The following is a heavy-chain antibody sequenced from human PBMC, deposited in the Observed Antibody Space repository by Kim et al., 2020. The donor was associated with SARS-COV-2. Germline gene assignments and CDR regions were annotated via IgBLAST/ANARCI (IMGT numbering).Heavy chain of an antibody. D-gene: IGHD3-22*01. V-gene: IGHV4-31*02. CDR3: ARAVITMIVVVGAFDI. J-gene: IGHJ3*02. Sequence: PSHKSRVTISVDTSKNQFSLKLSSVTAADTAVYYCARAVITMIVVVGAFDIWGQGTMVTVSS.